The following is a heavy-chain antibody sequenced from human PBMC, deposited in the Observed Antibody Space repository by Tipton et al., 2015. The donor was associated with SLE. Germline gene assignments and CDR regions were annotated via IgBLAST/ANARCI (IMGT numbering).Heavy chain of an antibody. D-gene: IGHD4-17*01. CDR2: IYPNDSDT. J-gene: IGHJ4*02. Sequence: QLVQSGAEVKKPGESLKISCKGSGYSFTNYWIAWVRQMPGKGLEWMGIIYPNDSDTRYSPSYQGQVTISADKSISTAYLQWNSLKASDTAIYYCARRPDDYGDYVPFDYWGQGTLVTVSS. CDR3: ARRPDDYGDYVPFDY. CDR1: GYSFTNYW. V-gene: IGHV5-51*01.